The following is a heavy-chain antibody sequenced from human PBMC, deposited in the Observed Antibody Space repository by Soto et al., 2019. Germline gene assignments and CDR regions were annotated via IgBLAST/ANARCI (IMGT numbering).Heavy chain of an antibody. CDR1: GGTFSAYA. CDR2: ILPLSGTS. D-gene: IGHD3-16*02. V-gene: IGHV1-69*06. Sequence: SVKVSCKASGGTFSAYAISWVQQAPGQGLEWMGGILPLSGTSNYTQRFQGRVTISADKSTSTAYMELSSLRSDDTAVYYCARTNPTKYYDYVWGDYRREGMDVWGQGXTVTVSS. J-gene: IGHJ6*02. CDR3: ARTNPTKYYDYVWGDYRREGMDV.